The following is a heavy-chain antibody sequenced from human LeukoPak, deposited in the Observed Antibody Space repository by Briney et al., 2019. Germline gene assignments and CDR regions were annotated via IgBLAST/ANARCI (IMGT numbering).Heavy chain of an antibody. J-gene: IGHJ6*03. CDR2: MNPNSGNT. V-gene: IGHV1-8*01. CDR1: GYTFTSYD. CDR3: ARGGKSYYYYYMDV. Sequence: GDSVKVSCKASGYTFTSYDINWVRQATGQGLEWMGWMNPNSGNTGYAQKFQGRVTMTRNTSISTAYMELSSLRSEDTAVYYCARGGKSYYYYYMDVWGKGTTVTISS.